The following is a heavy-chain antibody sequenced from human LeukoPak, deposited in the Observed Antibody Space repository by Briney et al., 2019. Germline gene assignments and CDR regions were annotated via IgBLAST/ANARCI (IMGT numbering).Heavy chain of an antibody. D-gene: IGHD6-13*01. V-gene: IGHV4-59*01. CDR2: IYYSGST. Sequence: PSETLSLTCTVSGGSISSYYWSRIRQPPGKGLEWIGYIYYSGSTNYNPSLKSRVTISVDTSKNQFSLKLSSVTAADTAVYYCARGIAAARLDYWGQGTLVTVSS. CDR3: ARGIAAARLDY. J-gene: IGHJ4*02. CDR1: GGSISSYY.